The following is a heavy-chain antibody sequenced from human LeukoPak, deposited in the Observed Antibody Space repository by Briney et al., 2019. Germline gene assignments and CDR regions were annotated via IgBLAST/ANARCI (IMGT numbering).Heavy chain of an antibody. CDR3: ARLRRIAARPGSPNWFDP. V-gene: IGHV5-51*01. D-gene: IGHD6-6*01. CDR1: GYSFTSYW. J-gene: IGHJ5*02. CDR2: IYPGDSDT. Sequence: GESLQISCKGSGYSFTSYWIGWVRQMPGKGLEWMGIIYPGDSDTRYSPSFQGQVTISADKSISTAYLQWSSLKASDTAMYYCARLRRIAARPGSPNWFDPWGQGTLVTVSS.